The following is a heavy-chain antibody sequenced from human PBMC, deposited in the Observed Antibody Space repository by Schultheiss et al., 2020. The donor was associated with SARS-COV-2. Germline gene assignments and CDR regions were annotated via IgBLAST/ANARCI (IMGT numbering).Heavy chain of an antibody. J-gene: IGHJ4*02. CDR3: ARESCTSGVCYIDY. CDR2: IYYSGST. D-gene: IGHD2-8*01. CDR1: GGSISSYY. Sequence: QTLSLTCTVSGGSISSYYWSWIRQPPGKGLEWIGYIYYSGSTNYNPSLKSRVTISVDTSKNQFSLKLSSVTAADTAVYYCARESCTSGVCYIDYWGQGTLVTVSS. V-gene: IGHV4-59*01.